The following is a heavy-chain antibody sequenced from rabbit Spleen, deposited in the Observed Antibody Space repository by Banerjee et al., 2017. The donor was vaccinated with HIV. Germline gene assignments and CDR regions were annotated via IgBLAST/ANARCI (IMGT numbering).Heavy chain of an antibody. CDR2: IDPIFGTT. CDR3: ARDPAYASSSGYNIPNL. V-gene: IGHV1S7*01. Sequence: QLKESGGGLVQPGGSLKLSCKASGFDFNTYYMSWVRQAPGKGLEWIGYIDPIFGTTYYASWVNGRFTISSHNAQNTLYLQLNSLTAADTATYFCARDPAYASSSGYNIPNLWGQGTLVTVS. D-gene: IGHD1-1*01. J-gene: IGHJ4*01. CDR1: GFDFNTYY.